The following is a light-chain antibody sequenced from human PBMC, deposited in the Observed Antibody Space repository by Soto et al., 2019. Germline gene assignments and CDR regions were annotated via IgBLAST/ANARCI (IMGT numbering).Light chain of an antibody. J-gene: IGLJ1*01. Sequence: QSVLTQPPSASGTPGQRVTISWSGSSSNIGSNYVYWYQQLPGTAPKLLIYRNNQRPSGVPDRFSGSKSGTSASLAISGLRSEDEADYYCAAWDDSLSAHYVFGTGTKVTVL. CDR3: AAWDDSLSAHYV. V-gene: IGLV1-47*01. CDR1: SSNIGSNY. CDR2: RNN.